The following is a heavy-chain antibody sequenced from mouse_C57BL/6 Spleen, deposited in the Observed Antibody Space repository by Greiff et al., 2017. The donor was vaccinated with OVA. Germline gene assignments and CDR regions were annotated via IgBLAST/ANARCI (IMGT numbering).Heavy chain of an antibody. CDR3: ARDYGSSQIGYFDV. V-gene: IGHV1-64*01. D-gene: IGHD1-1*01. J-gene: IGHJ1*03. CDR2: IHPNSGST. Sequence: QVQLQQPGAELVKPGASVKLSCKASGYTFTSYWMHWVKQRPGQGLEWIGMIHPNSGSTNYNEKFKSKATLTVDKSSSTAYMQLSSLTSEDSAVYYCARDYGSSQIGYFDVWGTGTTVTVSS. CDR1: GYTFTSYW.